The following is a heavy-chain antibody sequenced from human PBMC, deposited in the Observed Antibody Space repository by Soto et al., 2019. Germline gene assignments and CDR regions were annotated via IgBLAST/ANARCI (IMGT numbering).Heavy chain of an antibody. CDR3: AKGGDYNYYYGMDV. V-gene: IGHV3-23*01. CDR2: ISGSGVST. J-gene: IGHJ6*02. D-gene: IGHD3-16*01. Sequence: EVQLLESGGGLVQPGGSLRLSCAASGFSFSSYAMNWVRQAPGKGLEGVSSISGSGVSTFYADSVKGRFTISRDNSKNTLYLPMNSLRAEDTAIYCCAKGGDYNYYYGMDVWCQGTTVTVSS. CDR1: GFSFSSYA.